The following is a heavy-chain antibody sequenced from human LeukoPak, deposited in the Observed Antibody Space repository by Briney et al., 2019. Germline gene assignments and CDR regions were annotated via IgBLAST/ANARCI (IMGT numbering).Heavy chain of an antibody. CDR2: IYYSGST. CDR3: ARSDLAAAALFDY. V-gene: IGHV4-59*08. D-gene: IGHD6-13*01. CDR1: GGSISSYY. J-gene: IGHJ4*02. Sequence: SETLSLTCTVSGGSISSYYWSWIRQPPGKGLEWIGYIYYSGSTYYNPSLKSRVTISVDTSKNQFSLKLSSVTAADTAVYYCARSDLAAAALFDYWGQGTLVTVSS.